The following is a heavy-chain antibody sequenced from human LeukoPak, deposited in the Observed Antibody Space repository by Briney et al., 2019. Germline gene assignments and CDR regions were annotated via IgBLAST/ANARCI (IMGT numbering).Heavy chain of an antibody. V-gene: IGHV3-48*04. D-gene: IGHD6-19*01. CDR2: SNTDGTI. CDR1: GFTFSYYS. Sequence: GGSLRLSCAASGFTFSYYSMNWVRQAPGKGLEWISYSNTDGTISYADSVKGRFTISRDNAKNSLYLQMNSLRAGDTAVYYCAREGSGWSSFDYWGQGTLVTVSS. CDR3: AREGSGWSSFDY. J-gene: IGHJ4*02.